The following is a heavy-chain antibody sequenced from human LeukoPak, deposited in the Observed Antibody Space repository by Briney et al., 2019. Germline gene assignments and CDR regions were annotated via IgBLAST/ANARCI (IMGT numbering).Heavy chain of an antibody. CDR3: ASLAVVVAATRRDYFDY. V-gene: IGHV3-30-3*01. CDR1: GFTFSNYA. Sequence: GRSLRLSCTASGFTFSNYAIHWVRQAPGEGLEWEAVISYDGSNKYYTDSVKGRLTISRDNSKNTLYLQMNSLRAEDTAVYYCASLAVVVAATRRDYFDYWGQGTLVTVSS. D-gene: IGHD2-15*01. J-gene: IGHJ4*02. CDR2: ISYDGSNK.